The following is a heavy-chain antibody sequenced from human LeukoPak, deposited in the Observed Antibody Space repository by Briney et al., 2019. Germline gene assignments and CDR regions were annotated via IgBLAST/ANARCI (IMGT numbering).Heavy chain of an antibody. CDR2: ISSSSSYI. J-gene: IGHJ4*02. D-gene: IGHD5-24*01. CDR1: GLTFSNYW. Sequence: PGGSLRLSCVASGLTFSNYWMNWVRQAPGKGLEWVSSISSSSSYIYYADSVKGRFTISRDNAKNSLYLQMNSLRAEDTAVYYCARASRDGYTTHSFDYWGQGTLVTVSS. V-gene: IGHV3-21*01. CDR3: ARASRDGYTTHSFDY.